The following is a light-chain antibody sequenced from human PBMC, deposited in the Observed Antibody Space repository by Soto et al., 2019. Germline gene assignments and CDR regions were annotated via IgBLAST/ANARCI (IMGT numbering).Light chain of an antibody. CDR2: SNN. CDR1: SSNIGSNT. Sequence: QSVLTQPPSASGTPGQRVTISCSGSSSNIGSNTVNWYQQLPGTAPKLLIYSNNQRPSRVPDRFSGSKSGTSASLAISGLQSEDEADYYCAAWDDSLNGVVFGGGTQVTVL. V-gene: IGLV1-44*01. CDR3: AAWDDSLNGVV. J-gene: IGLJ2*01.